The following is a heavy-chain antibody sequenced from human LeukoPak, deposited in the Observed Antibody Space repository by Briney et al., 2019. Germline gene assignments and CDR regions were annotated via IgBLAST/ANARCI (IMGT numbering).Heavy chain of an antibody. J-gene: IGHJ4*02. D-gene: IGHD6-19*01. V-gene: IGHV4-59*01. CDR1: GGSISTYY. Sequence: SETLSLTCTVSGGSISTYYWSWIRQPPGKGLEWIGYIYYSGNTNYNPSLKSRVTISVDTSKKQFSLKLSSVTAADTAVYYCARVGSGLYYFDYWGQGTLVTVSS. CDR2: IYYSGNT. CDR3: ARVGSGLYYFDY.